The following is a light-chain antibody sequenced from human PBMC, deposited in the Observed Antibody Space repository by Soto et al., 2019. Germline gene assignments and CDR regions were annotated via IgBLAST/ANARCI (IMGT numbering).Light chain of an antibody. J-gene: IGKJ4*01. CDR2: DAS. CDR1: QNINTW. CDR3: HHYNAH. V-gene: IGKV1-5*01. Sequence: DTPMTQSPSTLSASVGDRVTITCRASQNINTWLAWYQQKPGRAPKLLIYDASSLESGVPSRFSGSGSGTEFTLTIRSLQPDDFATYYCHHYNAHFGGGTKVEMK.